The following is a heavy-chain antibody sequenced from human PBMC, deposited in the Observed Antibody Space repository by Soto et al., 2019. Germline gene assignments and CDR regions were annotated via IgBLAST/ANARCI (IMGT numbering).Heavy chain of an antibody. Sequence: XTLSLTCTVSCGSITSYYWSWIRQPPGRGLEWLXYICEXGGAHSNPYLXXGGSISLXXYKNKFSLRLSSVTAADTAVYYCARRYGDYFDFWGQGTLVTVSS. CDR1: CGSITSYY. V-gene: IGHV4-59*08. CDR2: ICEXGGA. J-gene: IGHJ4*02. D-gene: IGHD4-17*01. CDR3: ARRYGDYFDF.